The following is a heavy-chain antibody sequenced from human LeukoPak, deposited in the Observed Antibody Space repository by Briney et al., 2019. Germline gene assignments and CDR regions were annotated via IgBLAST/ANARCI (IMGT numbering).Heavy chain of an antibody. CDR3: QVYCSGGSCHEN. Sequence: ASVKVSCKASGGTFSSYAISWVRQAPGQGLEWMGRIIPILGIANYAQKFQGRVTITADKSTSTAYMELSSLRSKDTAVYYCQVYCSGGSCHENWGQGTLVTVSS. CDR2: IIPILGIA. J-gene: IGHJ4*02. D-gene: IGHD2-15*01. CDR1: GGTFSSYA. V-gene: IGHV1-69*04.